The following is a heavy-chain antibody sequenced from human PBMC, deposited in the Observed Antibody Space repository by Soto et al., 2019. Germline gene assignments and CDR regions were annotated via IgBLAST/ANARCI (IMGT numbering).Heavy chain of an antibody. CDR1: GGSISRGGYY. J-gene: IGHJ5*02. D-gene: IGHD4-17*01. Sequence: QVQLQESGPGLVKPSQTLSLTCTVSGGSISRGGYYWSWIRQHPGKGLEWIGYIYYSGSTYYNPSLKSRVTRSVDTSKNQFSLKLSAVTAADTAVYYCAIFLLRGYGDYPSWFDPWGQGTLVTVSS. CDR2: IYYSGST. V-gene: IGHV4-31*03. CDR3: AIFLLRGYGDYPSWFDP.